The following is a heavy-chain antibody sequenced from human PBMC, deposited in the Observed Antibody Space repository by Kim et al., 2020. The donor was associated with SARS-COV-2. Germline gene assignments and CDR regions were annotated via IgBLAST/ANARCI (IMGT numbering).Heavy chain of an antibody. D-gene: IGHD3-16*02. CDR1: GYTFTSYG. V-gene: IGHV1-18*01. J-gene: IGHJ4*02. Sequence: ASVKVSCKASGYTFTSYGISWVRQAPGQGLEWMGWISAYNGNTNYAQKLQGRVTMTTDTSTSTAYMELRSLRSDDTAVYYCASGEFDGALGELSYTFDYWGQGTLVTVSS. CDR3: ASGEFDGALGELSYTFDY. CDR2: ISAYNGNT.